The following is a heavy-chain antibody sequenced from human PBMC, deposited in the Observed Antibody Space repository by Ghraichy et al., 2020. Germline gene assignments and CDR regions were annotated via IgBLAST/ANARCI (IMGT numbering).Heavy chain of an antibody. D-gene: IGHD2-21*01. J-gene: IGHJ3*01. CDR1: GFVFSRYK. Sequence: GGSLRLSCATSGFVFSRYKMNWVRQAPGKGPEWVSYINRSCDLVAYADSLKGRFTISRDNARNSLYLQMYSLRDEDTAVFYCARDLVVPDFELVSYAFDVWGLGTMVPVAS. CDR3: ARDLVVPDFELVSYAFDV. V-gene: IGHV3-48*02. CDR2: INRSCDLV.